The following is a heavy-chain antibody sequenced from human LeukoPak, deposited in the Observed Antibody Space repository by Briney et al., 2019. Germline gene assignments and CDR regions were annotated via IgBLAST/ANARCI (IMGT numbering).Heavy chain of an antibody. J-gene: IGHJ3*01. D-gene: IGHD4-17*01. Sequence: GGSLRLSCAASGFTFSSYGMHWVRQAPGKGLEWVAFIRYDGSNKYYADSVKGRFTISRDNSKNRLYLQMNSLRAEDTAVYYCAKDPNGDYVGAFDFWGQGTMVTVSS. CDR3: AKDPNGDYVGAFDF. CDR2: IRYDGSNK. V-gene: IGHV3-30*02. CDR1: GFTFSSYG.